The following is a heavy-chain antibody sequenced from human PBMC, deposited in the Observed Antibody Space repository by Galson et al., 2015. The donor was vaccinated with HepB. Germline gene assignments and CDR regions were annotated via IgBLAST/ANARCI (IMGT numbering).Heavy chain of an antibody. V-gene: IGHV3-23*01. D-gene: IGHD3-10*01. CDR3: AKDRKRISMVREQHRSDDYYIMDV. CDR1: GFTFSGYA. Sequence: SLRLSCAVSGFTFSGYAMSWVRQAPGKGLEWVATISVSGGSTYYADSVKGRFTISRDNFKNMLYLQMNSLRAEDTAVYYCAKDRKRISMVREQHRSDDYYIMDVWGQGTTVTVSS. J-gene: IGHJ6*02. CDR2: ISVSGGST.